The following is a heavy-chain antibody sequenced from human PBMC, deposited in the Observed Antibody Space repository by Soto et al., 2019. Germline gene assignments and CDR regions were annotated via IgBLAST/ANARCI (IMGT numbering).Heavy chain of an antibody. CDR3: ARHSTSAPKDY. D-gene: IGHD3-10*01. V-gene: IGHV5-51*01. CDR2: IYPGDSDT. J-gene: IGHJ4*01. Sequence: PGECLKISCKGSGYSFTTYWIAWVRQMPGKGLEWVGIIYPGDSDTRYSPSFEGHVTISVDKSISTAFLQWNSLKASDNAIYYCARHSTSAPKDYWGQGTLVTVSS. CDR1: GYSFTTYW.